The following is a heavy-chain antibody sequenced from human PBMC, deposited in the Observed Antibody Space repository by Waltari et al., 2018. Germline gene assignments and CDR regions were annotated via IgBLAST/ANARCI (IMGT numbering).Heavy chain of an antibody. J-gene: IGHJ4*02. D-gene: IGHD3-3*01. V-gene: IGHV3-53*01. Sequence: EVQLVESGGGLIQPGGSLRLSCAVSGFTVSNSYMSWVRQAPGKGLEWVSVIYSGGSTYYADSVKGRFTISRDSSENTVYLQMSSLRAEDTALYYCARLDFWTGSYYWGQGTLVTVSS. CDR3: ARLDFWTGSYY. CDR1: GFTVSNSY. CDR2: IYSGGST.